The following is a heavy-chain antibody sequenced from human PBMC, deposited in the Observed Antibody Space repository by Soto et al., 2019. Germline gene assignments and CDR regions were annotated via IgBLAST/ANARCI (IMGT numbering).Heavy chain of an antibody. D-gene: IGHD3-3*01. V-gene: IGHV1-3*01. J-gene: IGHJ6*02. CDR1: GYTFTSYA. Sequence: ASVKVSCKASGYTFTSYAMHWVRQAPGQRLEWMGWINAGNGNTKYSQKFQGRVTITRDTSASTAYMELSSLRSEDTAVYYCARDPKPITYYDFWGDGMDVWGQGTTVTVSS. CDR2: INAGNGNT. CDR3: ARDPKPITYYDFWGDGMDV.